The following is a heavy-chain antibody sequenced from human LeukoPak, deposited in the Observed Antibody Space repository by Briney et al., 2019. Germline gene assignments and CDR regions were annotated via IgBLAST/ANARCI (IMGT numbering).Heavy chain of an antibody. D-gene: IGHD4-17*01. CDR2: IYSGGST. J-gene: IGHJ6*02. CDR3: AKKDGDYYYYYFYGMDV. CDR1: GFTVSSNY. Sequence: AGGSLRLSCAASGFTVSSNYMSWVRQAPGKGLEWVSVIYSGGSTYYADSVKGRFTISRDNSKNTLYLQMNSLRAEDTAVYYCAKKDGDYYYYYFYGMDVWGQGTTVTVSS. V-gene: IGHV3-53*01.